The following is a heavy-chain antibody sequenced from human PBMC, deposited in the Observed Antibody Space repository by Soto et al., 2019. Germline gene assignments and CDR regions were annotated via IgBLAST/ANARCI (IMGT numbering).Heavy chain of an antibody. CDR2: IIPMLDSA. J-gene: IGHJ6*02. D-gene: IGHD6-13*01. V-gene: IGHV1-69*05. CDR3: ATRYPLFIAAAGTYYYGMDV. Sequence: SVKVSCTASGGTFYNYAITWVRQAPGQGLEWMAGIIPMLDSANYAQKFQGRVTMTRDTSTSTVYMELSSLRSEDTAVYYCATRYPLFIAAAGTYYYGMDVWGQGTTVTVSS. CDR1: GGTFYNYA.